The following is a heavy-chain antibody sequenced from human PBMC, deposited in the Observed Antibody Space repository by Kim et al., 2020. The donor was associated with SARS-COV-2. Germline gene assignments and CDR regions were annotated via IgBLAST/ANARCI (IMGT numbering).Heavy chain of an antibody. CDR1: GYSFTSYW. J-gene: IGHJ2*01. CDR3: ARRPGVVVAATVQYFDL. V-gene: IGHV5-51*01. Sequence: GESLKISCKGSGYSFTSYWIGWVRQMPGKGLEWMGIIYPGDSDTRYSPSFQGQVTISADKSISTAYLQWSSLKASDTAMYYCARRPGVVVAATVQYFDLWGRGTLVTVSS. D-gene: IGHD2-15*01. CDR2: IYPGDSDT.